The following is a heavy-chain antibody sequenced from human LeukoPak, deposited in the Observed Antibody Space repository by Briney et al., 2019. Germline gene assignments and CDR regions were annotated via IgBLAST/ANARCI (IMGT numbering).Heavy chain of an antibody. D-gene: IGHD6-13*01. J-gene: IGHJ1*01. CDR3: AKEMGFQIAAAGTEYFQH. V-gene: IGHV3-30*02. Sequence: GGSLRLSCAASGFTFSGSGMHWVRQAPGKGLEWVAFIRNDGTNKYYAESVKGRFTISRDNSKNTLYLQMNSLRAEDTAVYYCAKEMGFQIAAAGTEYFQHWGQGTLVTVSS. CDR1: GFTFSGSG. CDR2: IRNDGTNK.